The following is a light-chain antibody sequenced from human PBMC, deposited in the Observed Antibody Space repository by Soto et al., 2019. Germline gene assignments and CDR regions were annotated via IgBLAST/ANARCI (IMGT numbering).Light chain of an antibody. CDR2: EVS. J-gene: IGLJ1*01. CDR1: SSDVGGYNY. CDR3: GSYTTSSTVV. V-gene: IGLV2-14*01. Sequence: QSALTQPASVSGSPGQSITISCTGTSSDVGGYNYVSWYQQHPGKAPKLMIYEVSNRPSGVSYRFSGSKSGNTASLTISGLQAEDEADYYCGSYTTSSTVVFGTGTKLTVL.